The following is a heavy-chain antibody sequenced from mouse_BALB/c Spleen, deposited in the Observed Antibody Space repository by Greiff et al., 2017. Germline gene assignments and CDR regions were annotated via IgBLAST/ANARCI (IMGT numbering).Heavy chain of an antibody. CDR3: TPYGNYGFDY. J-gene: IGHJ2*01. CDR2: IRLKSNNYAT. Sequence: EVKLMESGGGLVQPGGSMKLSCVASGFTFSNYWMNWVRQSPEKGLEWVAEIRLKSNNYATHYAESVKGRFTISRDDSKSSVYLQMNNLRAEDTGIYYCTPYGNYGFDYWGQGTTLTVSS. CDR1: GFTFSNYW. V-gene: IGHV6-6*02. D-gene: IGHD2-1*01.